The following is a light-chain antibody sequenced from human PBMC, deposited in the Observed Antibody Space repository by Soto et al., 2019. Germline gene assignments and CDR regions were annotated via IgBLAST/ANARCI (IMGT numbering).Light chain of an antibody. CDR1: SSDIGGYNY. V-gene: IGLV2-8*01. J-gene: IGLJ1*01. CDR3: SSYAGYNNFV. Sequence: QSVLTQPPSASGSPGQSVTISCTGTSSDIGGYNYVSWYQQLPGKAPKLLIYEVYKRPSGVPTRFSGSKSGNRASLTVSGLQAADEADYYCSSYAGYNNFVFGTGTKLTVL. CDR2: EVY.